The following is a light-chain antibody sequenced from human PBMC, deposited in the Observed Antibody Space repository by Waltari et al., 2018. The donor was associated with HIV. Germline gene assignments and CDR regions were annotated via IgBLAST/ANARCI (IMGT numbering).Light chain of an antibody. CDR1: RTHIGRNT. CDR3: ATWDDSLNGRWV. J-gene: IGLJ3*02. V-gene: IGLV1-44*01. Sequence: QSALTQPPSASGPPGPWDSSSCSGSRTHIGRNTVHSYQQLPGTAPKLLIYSNNQRPSGVPDRFSGSKSGTSASLAISGLQSEDEADYYCATWDDSLNGRWVFGGGTKLTVL. CDR2: SNN.